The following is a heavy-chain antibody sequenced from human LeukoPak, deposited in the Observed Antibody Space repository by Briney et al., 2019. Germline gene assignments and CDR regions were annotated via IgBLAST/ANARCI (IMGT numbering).Heavy chain of an antibody. V-gene: IGHV3-23*01. CDR3: AKGHVESGGYYYFDY. J-gene: IGHJ4*02. Sequence: SGGSLRLSCAASGFTFSTYAMNWVRQAPGKGMEWVSGISGSGGGPNYADSVKGRFTISGDNSKNTLYLQMNSLRAEDTAVYYCAKGHVESGGYYYFDYWGQGTLVTVSS. CDR2: ISGSGGGP. D-gene: IGHD3-22*01. CDR1: GFTFSTYA.